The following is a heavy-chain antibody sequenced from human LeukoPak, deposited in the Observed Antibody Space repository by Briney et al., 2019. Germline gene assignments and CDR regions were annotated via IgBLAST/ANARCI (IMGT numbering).Heavy chain of an antibody. CDR1: GFTFSSYA. CDR2: LYSGGPT. V-gene: IGHV3-53*01. Sequence: PGGSLRLSCAASGFTFSSYAMSWVRQAPGKGLEWVSILYSGGPTYYADSVKGRFTISRDNSKNTLYLQMNSLRAEDTAVYYCARARFDYGDRAFDYWGQGTLVTVSS. D-gene: IGHD4-17*01. CDR3: ARARFDYGDRAFDY. J-gene: IGHJ4*02.